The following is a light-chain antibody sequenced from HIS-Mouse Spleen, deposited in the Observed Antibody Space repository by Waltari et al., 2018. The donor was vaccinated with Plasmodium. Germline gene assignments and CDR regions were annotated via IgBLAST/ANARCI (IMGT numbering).Light chain of an antibody. CDR2: AAS. Sequence: AIQMTQSPSSLSASVGDRVTITCRASQGIRNDLGWYQQKPGKAPELLIYAASTLQSGVPSSFSGSGSGTDFTLTISCLQSEDFATYYCQQYYSFPYTFGQGTKLEIK. CDR1: QGIRND. CDR3: QQYYSFPYT. V-gene: IGKV1-6*01. J-gene: IGKJ2*01.